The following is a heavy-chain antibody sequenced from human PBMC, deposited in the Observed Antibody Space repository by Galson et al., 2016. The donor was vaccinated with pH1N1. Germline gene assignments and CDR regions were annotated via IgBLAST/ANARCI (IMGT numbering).Heavy chain of an antibody. CDR1: GYIFTNYW. CDR3: ARLSASSYGRAQYYMDV. CDR2: IYPGDSDT. V-gene: IGHV5-51*01. Sequence: QSGAEVKQPGESLKISCEGSGYIFTNYWIGWVRQMPGKGLELMGIIYPGDSDTRYSPSFQGRVTISVDKSINIAYLQWSNLKASDTAIYFVARLSASSYGRAQYYMDVWGKGTTVTVSS. D-gene: IGHD5-18*01. J-gene: IGHJ6*03.